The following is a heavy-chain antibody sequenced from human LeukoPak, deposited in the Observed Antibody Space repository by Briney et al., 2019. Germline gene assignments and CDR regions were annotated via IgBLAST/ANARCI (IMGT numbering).Heavy chain of an antibody. J-gene: IGHJ4*02. CDR2: IYSSGNT. CDR3: ARLVEYQLPFDY. Sequence: SQTLSLTCTVSGGSISSGDYYWSWIRQPPGKGLEWIGYIYSSGNTYYNPSLKSRVTISIDTSKNQFSLKLDSVTAADTAVYYCARLVEYQLPFDYWGQGTLVTVPS. V-gene: IGHV4-30-4*01. D-gene: IGHD2-2*01. CDR1: GGSISSGDYY.